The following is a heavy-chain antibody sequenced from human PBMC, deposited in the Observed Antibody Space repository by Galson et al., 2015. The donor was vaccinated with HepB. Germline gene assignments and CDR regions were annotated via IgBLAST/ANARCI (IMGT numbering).Heavy chain of an antibody. J-gene: IGHJ5*02. CDR1: GGTFSSYA. D-gene: IGHD1-1*01. CDR3: ARDIGRPNSNWFDP. CDR2: IIPILGIA. Sequence: SVKVSCKASGGTFSSYAISWVRQAPGQGLEWMGRIIPILGIANYAQKFQGRVTITADKSTSTAYMELSSLRSEDTAVYYCARDIGRPNSNWFDPWGQGTLVTVSS. V-gene: IGHV1-69*04.